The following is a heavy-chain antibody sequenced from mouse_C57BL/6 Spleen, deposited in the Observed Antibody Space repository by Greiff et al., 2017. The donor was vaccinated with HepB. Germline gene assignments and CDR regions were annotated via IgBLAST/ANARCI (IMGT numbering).Heavy chain of an antibody. CDR2: ISYDGSN. CDR3: ARAYDYDWGPWFAY. J-gene: IGHJ3*01. V-gene: IGHV3-6*01. CDR1: GYSITSGYY. D-gene: IGHD2-4*01. Sequence: ESGPGLVKPSQSLSLTCSVTGYSITSGYYWNWIRQFPGNKLEWMGYISYDGSNNYNPSLKNRISITRDTSKNQFFLKLNSVTTEDTATYYCARAYDYDWGPWFAYWGQGTLVTVSA.